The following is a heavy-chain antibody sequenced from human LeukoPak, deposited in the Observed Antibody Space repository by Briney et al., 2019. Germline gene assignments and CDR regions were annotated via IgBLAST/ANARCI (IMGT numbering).Heavy chain of an antibody. J-gene: IGHJ4*02. CDR1: GFTFDDYA. V-gene: IGHV3-9*01. CDR2: ISWNSGCI. D-gene: IGHD3-22*01. Sequence: GGSLRLSCAASGFTFDDYAMHWVRQAPGKGLEWVPGISWNSGCISYADSVKGRFTISREDAKNSMYLQMNSLKAEDTALYYCAKDDYDSSGYRALFDYWGQGTLVTVSS. CDR3: AKDDYDSSGYRALFDY.